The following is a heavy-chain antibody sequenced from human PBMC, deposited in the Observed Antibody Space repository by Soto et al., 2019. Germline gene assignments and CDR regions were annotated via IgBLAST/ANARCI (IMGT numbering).Heavy chain of an antibody. Sequence: GGSLRLSCAASGFTFSSYAMSWVRQAPGKRLEWVSAISGSGGSTYYADSVKGRFTNSRDNSKNTLYLQMNSLRAEDTAVFYCARDQAHIVVVPAAADYWGQGTLVTVSS. J-gene: IGHJ4*02. CDR2: ISGSGGST. CDR1: GFTFSSYA. V-gene: IGHV3-23*01. CDR3: ARDQAHIVVVPAAADY. D-gene: IGHD2-2*01.